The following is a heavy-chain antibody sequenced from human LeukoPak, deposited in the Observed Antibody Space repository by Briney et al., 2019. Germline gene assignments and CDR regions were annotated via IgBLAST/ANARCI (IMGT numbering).Heavy chain of an antibody. CDR1: GFTVSSNY. J-gene: IGHJ4*02. Sequence: PGGSLRLSCAASGFTVSSNYMSWVRQAPGKGLEWVSVIYSGGSIYYADSVKGRFTISRDSSESMLYLEMSSLRAEDTAVYYCQVSDTDSFDYWGQGTLVTVSS. V-gene: IGHV3-53*01. CDR3: QVSDTDSFDY. CDR2: IYSGGSI. D-gene: IGHD2-21*01.